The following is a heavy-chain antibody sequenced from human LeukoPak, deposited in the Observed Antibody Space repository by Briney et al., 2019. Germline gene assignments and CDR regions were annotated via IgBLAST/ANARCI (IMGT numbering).Heavy chain of an antibody. CDR3: ASSPIVAGYFDY. D-gene: IGHD5-12*01. Sequence: GGSLRLSCAASGFTFSSYAMHWVRQAPGKGLEWVAVISYDGSNKYYADSVKGRFTISRDNSKNTLYLQMNSLRAEDTAVYYCASSPIVAGYFDYWGQGTLVTVSS. V-gene: IGHV3-30-3*01. CDR1: GFTFSSYA. CDR2: ISYDGSNK. J-gene: IGHJ4*02.